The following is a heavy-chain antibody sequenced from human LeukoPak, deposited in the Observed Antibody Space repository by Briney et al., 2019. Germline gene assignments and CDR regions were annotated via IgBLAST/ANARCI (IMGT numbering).Heavy chain of an antibody. J-gene: IGHJ4*02. CDR3: ASLPETYSSGLYTVDY. CDR1: GSTLSSYV. Sequence: GASVKVSCKASGSTLSSYVINWVRQAPGQGLEWMGGIIPLFGTPNYAQRFQGRLTITADESTNTVYMELSSLRSDDTAVYYCASLPETYSSGLYTVDYWGQGTLLTVSS. V-gene: IGHV1-69*13. CDR2: IIPLFGTP. D-gene: IGHD6-19*01.